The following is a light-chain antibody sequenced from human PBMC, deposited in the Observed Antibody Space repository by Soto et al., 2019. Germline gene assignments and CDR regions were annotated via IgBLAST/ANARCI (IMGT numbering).Light chain of an antibody. CDR2: DAS. V-gene: IGKV3-15*01. CDR1: YDLSSR. CDR3: QHYTNWPLT. Sequence: EIVMTQSPVTLSVSPGERATLSCSASYDLSSRLAWYQQKPGQAPRLLIYDASTRATGVPARFSCSGSGTKFTLTISGLQSEDFAVYFCQHYTNWPLTFGGGTKVDIK. J-gene: IGKJ4*01.